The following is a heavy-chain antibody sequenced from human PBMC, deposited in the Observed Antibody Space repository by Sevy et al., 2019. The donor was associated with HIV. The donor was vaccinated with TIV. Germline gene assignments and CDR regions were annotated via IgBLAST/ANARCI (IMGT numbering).Heavy chain of an antibody. V-gene: IGHV3-48*02. D-gene: IGHD6-25*01. CDR3: ARTIAAAVTFDY. Sequence: GGSLRLSCAVSGFIFSGYSMNWVRQAPGKGLEWVSYISSSSDIIYYADSVKGRFTISRDNARNSLYLQMNSLRDEDTAVYYCARTIAAAVTFDYWGQGALVTVSS. CDR2: ISSSSDII. J-gene: IGHJ4*02. CDR1: GFIFSGYS.